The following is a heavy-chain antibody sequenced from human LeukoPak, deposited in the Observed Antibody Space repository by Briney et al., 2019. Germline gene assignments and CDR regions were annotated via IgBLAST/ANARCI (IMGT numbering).Heavy chain of an antibody. CDR1: GFTFSSYS. Sequence: GGSLRLSCAASGFTFSSYSMNWVRQAPGKGLEWVSSISSSSSYIYYADSVKGRFTISRDNAKNSLYLQMNSLRAEDTAVYYCYTQGYCSSTSCYYHDAFDIWGQGTMVTVSS. V-gene: IGHV3-21*04. CDR3: YTQGYCSSTSCYYHDAFDI. D-gene: IGHD2-2*01. J-gene: IGHJ3*02. CDR2: ISSSSSYI.